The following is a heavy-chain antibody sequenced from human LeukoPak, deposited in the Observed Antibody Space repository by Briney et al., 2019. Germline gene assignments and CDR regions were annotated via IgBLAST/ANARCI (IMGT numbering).Heavy chain of an antibody. CDR3: AKGPLGCSSTSCYFGRYDY. J-gene: IGHJ4*02. V-gene: IGHV3-23*01. Sequence: PGGSLRLSCAASGFTFSSYAMSWVRQAPGKGLEWVSAISGSGGSTYYADSVKGRFTISRDNSKNTLYLQMNSLRAEDTAVYYCAKGPLGCSSTSCYFGRYDYWGQGTLVTVSS. CDR2: ISGSGGST. CDR1: GFTFSSYA. D-gene: IGHD2-2*01.